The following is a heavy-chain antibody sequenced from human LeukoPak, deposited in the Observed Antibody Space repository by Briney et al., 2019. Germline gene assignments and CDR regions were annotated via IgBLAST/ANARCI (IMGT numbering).Heavy chain of an antibody. D-gene: IGHD3-10*01. V-gene: IGHV4-31*03. J-gene: IGHJ3*02. CDR1: GGSLSSGGYY. CDR3: ARGEITMVRGVRSVDAFDI. CDR2: IYYSGST. Sequence: PSQTLSLTCTVSGGSLSSGGYYWSWIRQHPGKCLEWIGYIYYSGSTYYNPSLKSRVTISVDTSKNQFSLKLSSVTAADTAVYYCARGEITMVRGVRSVDAFDIWGQGTMVTVSS.